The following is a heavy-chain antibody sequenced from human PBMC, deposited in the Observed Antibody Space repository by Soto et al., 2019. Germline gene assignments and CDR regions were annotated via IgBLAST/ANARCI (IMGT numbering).Heavy chain of an antibody. CDR1: GFTFSSYG. CDR3: VKDQSSSWYEGFDY. D-gene: IGHD6-13*01. Sequence: QVQLVESGGGVVQPGRSLRLSCAASGFTFSSYGMHWVRQAPGKGLEWVAVISYDGSNKYYADSVKGRFTISRDNSKNTLYLQMNSLRAEDTAVYYCVKDQSSSWYEGFDYWGQGTLVTVSS. CDR2: ISYDGSNK. V-gene: IGHV3-30*18. J-gene: IGHJ4*02.